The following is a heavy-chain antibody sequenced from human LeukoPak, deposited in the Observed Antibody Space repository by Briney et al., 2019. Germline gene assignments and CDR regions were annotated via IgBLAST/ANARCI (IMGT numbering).Heavy chain of an antibody. CDR3: ARVRDLYSNGWFNY. D-gene: IGHD6-19*01. V-gene: IGHV1-2*02. CDR2: INPNSGGT. Sequence: ASVKVSCKASGYTFTGYYMHWVRQAPGQGLEWMGWINPNSGGTNYAQKFQGRVTMTRDTSISTAYMELSRLRSDDTAVYYCARVRDLYSNGWFNYWGQGTLVTVSS. CDR1: GYTFTGYY. J-gene: IGHJ4*02.